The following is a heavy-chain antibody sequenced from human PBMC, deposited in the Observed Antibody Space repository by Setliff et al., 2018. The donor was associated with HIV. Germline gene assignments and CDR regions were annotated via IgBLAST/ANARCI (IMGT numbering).Heavy chain of an antibody. Sequence: SETLSLTCAVSGASINSPNWWTWVRQSPGKGLEWIGEIDASGNTNYNPSLQGRLTISVDKSGNQFFLKMNSITAADTAVYYCASQPLQIGGATAWGQGTLVTVSS. CDR1: GASINSPNW. V-gene: IGHV4-4*02. CDR2: IDASGNT. D-gene: IGHD5-12*01. J-gene: IGHJ5*02. CDR3: ASQPLQIGGATA.